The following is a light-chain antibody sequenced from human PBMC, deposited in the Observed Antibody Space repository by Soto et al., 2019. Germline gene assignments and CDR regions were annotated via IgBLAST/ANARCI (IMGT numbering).Light chain of an antibody. J-gene: IGLJ3*02. CDR1: SSDVGGYNY. Sequence: QSALTQPASVSGSPGQSLTISCTGTSSDVGGYNYVSWYQQHPGKAPKLMIYDVSNRPSGVSNRFSGSKSGNTASLTISGLQAEDEADYYCSSYTSSSTPLFGGGTKLTVL. V-gene: IGLV2-14*01. CDR2: DVS. CDR3: SSYTSSSTPL.